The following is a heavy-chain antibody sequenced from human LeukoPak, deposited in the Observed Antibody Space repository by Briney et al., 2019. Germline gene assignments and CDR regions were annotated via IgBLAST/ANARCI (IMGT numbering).Heavy chain of an antibody. Sequence: GGSPRFSCSASGFVFSSFGMHWVRQAPGKGLEWVAFIRYDGSTQYYVDSVKGRFTISRDNSKNTLYLQLNSLRAEDTAVYYCAKEGEITIIGVVSGESIDVWGKGATVTVSS. CDR2: IRYDGSTQ. J-gene: IGHJ6*04. CDR1: GFVFSSFG. V-gene: IGHV3-30*02. CDR3: AKEGEITIIGVVSGESIDV. D-gene: IGHD3-3*01.